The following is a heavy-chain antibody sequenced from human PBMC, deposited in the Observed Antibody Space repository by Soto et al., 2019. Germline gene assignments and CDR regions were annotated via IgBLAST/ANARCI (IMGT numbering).Heavy chain of an antibody. Sequence: HPGGSLRLSCAASGFTFSSYWMHWVRQAPGEGPVWVSRINTDGSTTTYADSVKGRFTISRDNAKNTLYLQMDSLRAEDTALYYCVRGHSSHWVNWFDPWGQGTLVTVSS. J-gene: IGHJ5*02. CDR2: INTDGSTT. D-gene: IGHD6-13*01. V-gene: IGHV3-74*01. CDR1: GFTFSSYW. CDR3: VRGHSSHWVNWFDP.